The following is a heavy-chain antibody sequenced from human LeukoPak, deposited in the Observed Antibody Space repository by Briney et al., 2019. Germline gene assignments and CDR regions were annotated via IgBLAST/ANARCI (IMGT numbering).Heavy chain of an antibody. D-gene: IGHD6-19*01. CDR2: ISRYGGST. CDR3: ARLAVAVVDADY. V-gene: IGHV3-64*01. Sequence: GGSLRLSCAASGFTFSNSDLHWVRQAPGKGLEYVSAISRYGGSTYYANSVKGRFTISRDNSRDTLYLQMGSLIAEDMGVYYCARLAVAVVDADYWGQGTLVTVSS. J-gene: IGHJ4*02. CDR1: GFTFSNSD.